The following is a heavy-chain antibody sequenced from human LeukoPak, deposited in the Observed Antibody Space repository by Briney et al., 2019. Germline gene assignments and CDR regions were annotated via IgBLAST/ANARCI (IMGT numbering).Heavy chain of an antibody. CDR3: ARHSMYDSGRYSFDN. V-gene: IGHV3-53*01. CDR2: IYTGGNT. J-gene: IGHJ4*02. D-gene: IGHD3-10*01. Sequence: GSLRLSWAASGVIVSSNYKKWVPQAPRKGLEWGPVIYTGGNTYYADSVKDRFTISRDNSKNTLYLQMHSLRAEDTAVYYCARHSMYDSGRYSFDNWGQGTLVTVSS. CDR1: GVIVSSNY.